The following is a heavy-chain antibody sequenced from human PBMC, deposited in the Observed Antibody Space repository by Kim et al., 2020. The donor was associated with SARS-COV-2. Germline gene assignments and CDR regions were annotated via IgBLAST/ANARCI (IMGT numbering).Heavy chain of an antibody. Sequence: ASVKVSCKASGYTFTRNAMHWVRQAPGQRLEWMGWINAGNGNTKYSQKFQGRVTITRDTSASAAYMELSSLRSEDTAVYYCASMTSNYYGSGSYYNEAAFDIWGQGTMVTVSS. D-gene: IGHD3-10*01. V-gene: IGHV1-3*01. CDR1: GYTFTRNA. CDR2: INAGNGNT. J-gene: IGHJ3*02. CDR3: ASMTSNYYGSGSYYNEAAFDI.